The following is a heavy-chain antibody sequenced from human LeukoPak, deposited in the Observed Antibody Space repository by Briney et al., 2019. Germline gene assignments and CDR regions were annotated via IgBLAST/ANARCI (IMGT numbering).Heavy chain of an antibody. D-gene: IGHD3-3*01. Sequence: GGSLRLSCAASGFTVSSNYMSWVRQAPGKGLEWVSVIYSGGSTYYADSVKGRFTISRDNSKNTLYLQMNSLRAEDTAVYYCARVSMYYDFWSGYYGDPWGQGTLVTVYS. CDR2: IYSGGST. J-gene: IGHJ5*02. CDR1: GFTVSSNY. CDR3: ARVSMYYDFWSGYYGDP. V-gene: IGHV3-66*02.